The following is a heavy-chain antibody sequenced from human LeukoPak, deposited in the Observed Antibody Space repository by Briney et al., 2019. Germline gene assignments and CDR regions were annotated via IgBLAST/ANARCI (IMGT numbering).Heavy chain of an antibody. Sequence: SETLSLTCTVSGGSISSSSYYWDWIRQPPGEGLEWIGSIYYSGSTYYNPSLKSRVTISVDTSKNQFSLKLSSVTAADTAVYYCARSAGQWLVRGVYWGQGTLVTVSS. CDR3: ARSAGQWLVRGVY. CDR1: GGSISSSSYY. CDR2: IYYSGST. D-gene: IGHD6-19*01. J-gene: IGHJ4*02. V-gene: IGHV4-39*07.